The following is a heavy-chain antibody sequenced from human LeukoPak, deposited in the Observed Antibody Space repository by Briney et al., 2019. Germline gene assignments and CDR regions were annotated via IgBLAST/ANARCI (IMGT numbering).Heavy chain of an antibody. CDR2: INHSGST. D-gene: IGHD3-22*01. Sequence: SETLSLTCAAYGGSFSGYYWSWIRQPPGKGLEWIGEINHSGSTNYNPSLKSRVTISVDTSKNQFSLKLSSVTAADTVVYYCGYYDSSGYVDYWGQGTLVTVSS. J-gene: IGHJ4*02. V-gene: IGHV4-34*01. CDR3: GYYDSSGYVDY. CDR1: GGSFSGYY.